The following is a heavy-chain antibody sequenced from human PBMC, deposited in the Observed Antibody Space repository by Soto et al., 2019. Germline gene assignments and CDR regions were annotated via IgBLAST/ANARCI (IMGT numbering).Heavy chain of an antibody. Sequence: PGGSLRLSCAASGFTFSSYGMHWVRQAPGKGLEWVAVISYDGSNKYYADSVKGRFTISRDNSKNTLYLQMNSLRAEDTAVYYWAKDPGGRRNYFDYGGQGPLVTVSS. D-gene: IGHD3-10*01. CDR1: GFTFSSYG. CDR2: ISYDGSNK. CDR3: AKDPGGRRNYFDY. J-gene: IGHJ4*02. V-gene: IGHV3-30*18.